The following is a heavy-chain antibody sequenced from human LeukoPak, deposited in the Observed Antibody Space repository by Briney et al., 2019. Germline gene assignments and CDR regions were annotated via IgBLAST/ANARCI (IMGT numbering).Heavy chain of an antibody. D-gene: IGHD5-18*01. CDR1: GFTFSSYE. CDR3: AKAPWIQLWIRQYYFDY. CDR2: ISSSGSTI. Sequence: GGSLRLSCAASGFTFSSYEMNWVRQAPGKGLEWVSYISSSGSTIYYADSVKGRFTISRDNSKNTLYLQMNSLRAEDTAVYYCAKAPWIQLWIRQYYFDYWGQGTLVTVSS. V-gene: IGHV3-48*03. J-gene: IGHJ4*02.